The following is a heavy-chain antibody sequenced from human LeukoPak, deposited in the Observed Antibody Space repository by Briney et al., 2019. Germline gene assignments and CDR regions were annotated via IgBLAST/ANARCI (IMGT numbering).Heavy chain of an antibody. CDR3: ARDRDDYDSSGSTYYYYGMDV. V-gene: IGHV3-21*01. CDR2: LSSSSTYI. CDR1: GFTFDDYA. D-gene: IGHD3-22*01. J-gene: IGHJ6*02. Sequence: PGGSLRLSCAACGFTFDDYAMHWVRQAPGKGLEWVSSLSSSSTYIYYADSVKGRFTISRDNAKNSLYLQMHSLRAEDTAIYYCARDRDDYDSSGSTYYYYGMDVWGQGTTVTVSS.